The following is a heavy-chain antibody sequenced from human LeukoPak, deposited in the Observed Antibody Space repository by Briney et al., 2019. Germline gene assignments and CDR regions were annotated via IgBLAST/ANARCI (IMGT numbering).Heavy chain of an antibody. V-gene: IGHV1-8*01. CDR3: AKVPREVTGK. J-gene: IGHJ4*02. CDR2: MNPNSGNT. Sequence: ASVKVSCKASGYTFTSYDINWVRQAPGQGLEWMGYMNPNSGNTVYAQKFQGRVTMTRNISISTAYMELSSLRSEDTAVYYCAKVPREVTGKWGQGTLVTASS. D-gene: IGHD7-27*01. CDR1: GYTFTSYD.